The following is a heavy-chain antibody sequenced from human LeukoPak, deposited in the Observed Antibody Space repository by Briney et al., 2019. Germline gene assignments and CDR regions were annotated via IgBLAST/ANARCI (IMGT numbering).Heavy chain of an antibody. CDR3: ARDLSYDSSGYYRNDAFAI. Sequence: GASVKVSCKASGYTFTSYGISWVRQAPGQGLEWMGWISAYNGNTNYAQKLQGRVTMTTDTSTSTAYMELRSLRSDDTAVYYCARDLSYDSSGYYRNDAFAIWGQGRMVTVSS. J-gene: IGHJ3*02. V-gene: IGHV1-18*01. D-gene: IGHD3-22*01. CDR2: ISAYNGNT. CDR1: GYTFTSYG.